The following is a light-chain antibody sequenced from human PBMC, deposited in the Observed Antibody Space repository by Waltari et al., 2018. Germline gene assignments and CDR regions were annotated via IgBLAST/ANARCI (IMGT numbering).Light chain of an antibody. CDR1: QNIRSN. CDR3: QQYDNWPPIT. CDR2: GAS. Sequence: EIVMTQSPATMSVSPGERATLPCRASQNIRSNLAWYRQKPGQAPRLLIYGASFRATGIPARISGSGSGTEFTLTISSLQSEDFAVYFCQQYDNWPPITFGQGTKLEIK. J-gene: IGKJ2*01. V-gene: IGKV3-15*01.